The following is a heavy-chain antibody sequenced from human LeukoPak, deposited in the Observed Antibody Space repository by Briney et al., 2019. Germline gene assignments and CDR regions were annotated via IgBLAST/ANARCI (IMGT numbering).Heavy chain of an antibody. J-gene: IGHJ5*02. D-gene: IGHD2/OR15-2a*01. V-gene: IGHV3-21*01. CDR1: GFIFSAYS. CDR3: ARGDDYLPFDH. CDR2: ISGSSFNYI. Sequence: GSLRLSCAASGFIFSAYSMVWVRQAPGKGLEWVARISGSSFNYINYADSVKGRFTVSRDNARNSLYLQMNSLRVEDTGVYYCARGDDYLPFDHWGQGNLVTVSS.